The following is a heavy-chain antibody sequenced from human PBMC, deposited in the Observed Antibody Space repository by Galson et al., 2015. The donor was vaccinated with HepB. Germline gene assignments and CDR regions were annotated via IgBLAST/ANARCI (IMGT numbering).Heavy chain of an antibody. Sequence: SVTVSCKASGGTFSNYAISWVRQAPGQGLEWMGGIIPGFGTANYAQKFQGRVTITADESTSTAYMELSNLRSEDTAVYYCARDCSSTSCYSVHYYGMDVWGQGTTVTVSS. D-gene: IGHD2-2*01. CDR1: GGTFSNYA. J-gene: IGHJ6*02. V-gene: IGHV1-69*13. CDR3: ARDCSSTSCYSVHYYGMDV. CDR2: IIPGFGTA.